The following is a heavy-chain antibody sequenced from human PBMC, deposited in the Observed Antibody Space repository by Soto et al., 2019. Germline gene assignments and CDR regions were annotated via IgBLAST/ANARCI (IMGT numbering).Heavy chain of an antibody. CDR3: ARALYYFDS. CDR2: IHHSGTT. CDR1: GGSISGGAYS. V-gene: IGHV4-30-2*01. Sequence: QLQLQESGSGLVKPSQTLSLTCAVSGGSISGGAYSWSWIRQPPGKGLEWIGYIHHSGTTYYHPSLSSRVAISVNTSKSQVSPKLSSVTAADTAIYYCARALYYFDSWGQGTLVTVSS. J-gene: IGHJ4*02.